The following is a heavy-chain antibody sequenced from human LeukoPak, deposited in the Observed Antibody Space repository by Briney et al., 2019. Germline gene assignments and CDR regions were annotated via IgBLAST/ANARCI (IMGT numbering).Heavy chain of an antibody. Sequence: SETLSLTCTVSGGSISSGGYYWSWIRQHPGKGLEWIGYIYYSGSTYYNPSLKSRVTISVDTSKNQFSLKLSSVTAADTAVYYCARLGPLVGATHWFDPWGQGTLVTVSS. CDR3: ARLGPLVGATHWFDP. D-gene: IGHD1-26*01. V-gene: IGHV4-31*03. CDR2: IYYSGST. CDR1: GGSISSGGYY. J-gene: IGHJ5*02.